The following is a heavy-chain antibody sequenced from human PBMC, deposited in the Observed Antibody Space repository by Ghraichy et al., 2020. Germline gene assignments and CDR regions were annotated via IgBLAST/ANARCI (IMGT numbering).Heavy chain of an antibody. J-gene: IGHJ4*02. CDR1: GASIRSSSYY. D-gene: IGHD6-19*01. V-gene: IGHV4-39*01. Sequence: SETLSLTCSVSGASIRSSSYYWGWVRQPPGKGLEWIGSIHYTGSTFYNPPLKSRATISVDTSKDQFSLKLSSVTAADTAVYYCSRRYIAVADYYDSWGQGTLANVSS. CDR2: IHYTGST. CDR3: SRRYIAVADYYDS.